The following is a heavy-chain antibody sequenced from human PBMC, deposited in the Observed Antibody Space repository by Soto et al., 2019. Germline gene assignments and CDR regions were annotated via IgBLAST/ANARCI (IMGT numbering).Heavy chain of an antibody. D-gene: IGHD6-19*01. CDR3: ASIAVAGSPFDY. CDR2: VNPSGGST. Sequence: ASVKVSCKASGYTFTSYYMHWVRQAPGQGLEWMGIVNPSGGSTSYAQKFQGRVTMTRDTSTSTVYMELSSLRSEDTAVYYCASIAVAGSPFDYWGQGTLVTVSS. J-gene: IGHJ4*02. V-gene: IGHV1-46*01. CDR1: GYTFTSYY.